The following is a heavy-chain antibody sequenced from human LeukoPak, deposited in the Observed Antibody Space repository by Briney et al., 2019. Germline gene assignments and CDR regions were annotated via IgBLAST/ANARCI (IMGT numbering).Heavy chain of an antibody. CDR1: GFTFSSYA. Sequence: GGSLRLSCAASGFTFSSYAMSWVRQAPGKGLEWVSAISSSGGSTYYADSVKGRFTISRDNSKNTLYLQMNSLRAEDTAVYYCAKVLDTYYYDSSGSFDYWGQGTLVTVSS. V-gene: IGHV3-23*01. CDR3: AKVLDTYYYDSSGSFDY. CDR2: ISSSGGST. D-gene: IGHD3-22*01. J-gene: IGHJ4*02.